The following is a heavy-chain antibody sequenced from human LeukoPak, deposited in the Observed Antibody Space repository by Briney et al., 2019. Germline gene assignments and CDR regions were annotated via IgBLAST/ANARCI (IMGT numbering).Heavy chain of an antibody. J-gene: IGHJ4*02. V-gene: IGHV4-59*08. Sequence: SETLSLTCSVSGGSISSYYWSWIRQPPGKGLEWIGYNYDSGSTNYKSPLKSRVTMSGDTSKNQFSLKLSSVTAADTAVYYCARHAESGYDRFDHWGQGTLVTVSS. CDR2: NYDSGST. CDR1: GGSISSYY. CDR3: ARHAESGYDRFDH. D-gene: IGHD5-12*01.